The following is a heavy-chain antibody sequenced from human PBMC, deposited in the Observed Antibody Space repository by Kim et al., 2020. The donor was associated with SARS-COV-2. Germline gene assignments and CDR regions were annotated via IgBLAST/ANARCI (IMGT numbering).Heavy chain of an antibody. Sequence: SETLSLTCAVYGGSFSGYYWSWIRQPPGKGLEWIGEINHSGSTNYNPSLKSRVTISVDTSKNQFSLKLSSVTAADTAVYYCARGRSRARQQQLVGYNGFDPGGQGTLVTVSS. CDR3: ARGRSRARQQQLVGYNGFDP. V-gene: IGHV4-34*01. CDR2: INHSGST. J-gene: IGHJ5*02. CDR1: GGSFSGYY. D-gene: IGHD6-13*01.